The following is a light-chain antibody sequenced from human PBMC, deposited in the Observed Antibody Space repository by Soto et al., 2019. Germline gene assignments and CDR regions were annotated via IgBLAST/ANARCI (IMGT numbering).Light chain of an antibody. CDR1: QSVSSSY. Sequence: EIVLTQSPGTLSLSPGERATLSCRASQSVSSSYLAWYQQKPGQAPRLLIYGASSRATGIPERFSGSGSGTHVTLTISRLELEDFAVYYCQQYGGSPLTFGGGTKVETK. CDR3: QQYGGSPLT. V-gene: IGKV3-20*01. CDR2: GAS. J-gene: IGKJ4*01.